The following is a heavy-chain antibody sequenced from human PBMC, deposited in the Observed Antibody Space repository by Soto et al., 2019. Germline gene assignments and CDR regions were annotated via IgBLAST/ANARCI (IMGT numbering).Heavy chain of an antibody. CDR2: VYYSGSS. Sequence: SDTLSLTCTVSGDSISGGASFWSWIRQPPXKGLEWIANVYYSGSSYYNPSLKSRLTISVDTTKNRFSLQLKSMTAADTAVYYCAKLSCTSSTCYFPGWFDPWGQGTLVTVSS. CDR1: GDSISGGASF. CDR3: AKLSCTSSTCYFPGWFDP. V-gene: IGHV4-31*03. J-gene: IGHJ5*02. D-gene: IGHD2-2*01.